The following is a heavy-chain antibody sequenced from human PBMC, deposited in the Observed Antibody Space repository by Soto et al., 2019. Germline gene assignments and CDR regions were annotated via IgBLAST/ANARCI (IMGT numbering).Heavy chain of an antibody. J-gene: IGHJ3*02. CDR1: GGSISSGGYS. V-gene: IGHV4-30-2*01. D-gene: IGHD3-22*01. Sequence: PSETLSLTCAVSGGSISSGGYSWSWIRQPPGKGLQRIGYIYHSGSTYYNPSLKSRVTISVDRSKNQFSLKLSSVTAADTAVYYCARARGRRSYSDRYYYDSSGNLINDAFDIWGQGAMVTVSS. CDR3: ARARGRRSYSDRYYYDSSGNLINDAFDI. CDR2: IYHSGST.